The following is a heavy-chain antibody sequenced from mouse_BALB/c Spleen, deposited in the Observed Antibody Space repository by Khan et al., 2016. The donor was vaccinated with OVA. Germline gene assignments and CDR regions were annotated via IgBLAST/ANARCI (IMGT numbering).Heavy chain of an antibody. J-gene: IGHJ4*01. V-gene: IGHV9-3-1*01. CDR1: GYTFTNYG. Sequence: QIQLVQSGPELKKPGETVKISCKASGYTFTNYGMNWVKQAPGKGLKWMGWINTYTGEPTYTDDFKGRFAFSLETSASTVYLQINNLKNEDTATXICARPPHFSYVMVYWGQGTSVTVSS. CDR3: ARPPHFSYVMVY. CDR2: INTYTGEP.